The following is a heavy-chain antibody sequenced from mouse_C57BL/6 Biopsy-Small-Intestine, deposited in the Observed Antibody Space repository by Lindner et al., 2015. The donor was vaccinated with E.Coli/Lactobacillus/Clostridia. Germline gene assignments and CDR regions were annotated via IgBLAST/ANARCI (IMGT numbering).Heavy chain of an antibody. CDR1: GFTFSDFG. Sequence: VQLQESGGGLVKPGGSLKLSCAASGFTFSDFGMHWVRQAPEKGLEWVAYVSSGSSTIYYADTVKGRFTISRDNAKNTLFLQMTSLRSEDTAMYHCARGTSGGMDYWGQGTSVTVSS. J-gene: IGHJ4*01. CDR2: VSSGSSTI. V-gene: IGHV5-17*01. CDR3: ARGTSGGMDY. D-gene: IGHD1-1*01.